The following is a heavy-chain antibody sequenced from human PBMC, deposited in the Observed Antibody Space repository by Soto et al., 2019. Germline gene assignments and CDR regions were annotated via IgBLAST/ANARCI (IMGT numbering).Heavy chain of an antibody. J-gene: IGHJ6*02. Sequence: PLVESGGGLVQPGGSLRLSCAASGFSVSRSYMTWVRQAPGKGLEWVSIIDLGGIAHYTDSVKGRFTISRDSSQTTLYLQMTSLRAEDTAVYFCAREPFSDYYYYGLDVWGQGTTVTVSS. CDR2: IDLGGIA. D-gene: IGHD3-3*02. CDR3: AREPFSDYYYYGLDV. V-gene: IGHV3-66*01. CDR1: GFSVSRSY.